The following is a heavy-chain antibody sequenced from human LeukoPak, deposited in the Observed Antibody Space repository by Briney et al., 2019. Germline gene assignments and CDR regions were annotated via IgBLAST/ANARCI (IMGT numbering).Heavy chain of an antibody. Sequence: SGGSLRLSCAVSGFTVSSNFMSWVRQAPGKGPEWVSVIYTSGITYYANSVRCRFTISRDNSKNTLYLQMDSLTAEDTAVYYCAREDAGGTYSFDYWGQGTLVTVSS. CDR1: GFTVSSNF. J-gene: IGHJ4*01. V-gene: IGHV3-66*01. CDR3: AREDAGGTYSFDY. CDR2: IYTSGIT. D-gene: IGHD1-26*01.